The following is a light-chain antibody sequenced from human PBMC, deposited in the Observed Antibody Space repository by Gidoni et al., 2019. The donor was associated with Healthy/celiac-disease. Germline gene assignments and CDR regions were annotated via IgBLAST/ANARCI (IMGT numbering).Light chain of an antibody. CDR3: QQYYSTPLT. J-gene: IGKJ4*01. Sequence: DIVMTQSPDSLAVSLGERATINCKSSQSVLYRSNNNNYLAWYQQKPGQPPNLLIYWASTRESGVPDRFSGSGSGTDFTLTISSLQAEDVAVYYCQQYYSTPLTFXGXTKVEIK. V-gene: IGKV4-1*01. CDR1: QSVLYRSNNNNY. CDR2: WAS.